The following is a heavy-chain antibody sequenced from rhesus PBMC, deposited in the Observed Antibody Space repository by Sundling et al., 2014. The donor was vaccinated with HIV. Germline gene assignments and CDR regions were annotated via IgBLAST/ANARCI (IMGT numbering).Heavy chain of an antibody. J-gene: IGHJ6*01. D-gene: IGHD3-34*01. CDR2: IYSSGAN. Sequence: QVQLQESGPGLVKSSETLSLTCAVSGVSISSGYGWNWIRQSPGKGLEWIGYIYSSGANHLNPSLKSRVTLSVDTSKNHFSLILTSVTAADTAIYYCARSYGVTRYGLDSWGQGVVVTVSS. V-gene: IGHV4-127*01. CDR1: GVSISSGYG. CDR3: ARSYGVTRYGLDS.